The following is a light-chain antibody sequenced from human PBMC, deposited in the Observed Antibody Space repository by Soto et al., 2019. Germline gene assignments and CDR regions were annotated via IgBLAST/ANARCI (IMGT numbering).Light chain of an antibody. CDR2: EVS. Sequence: QSALTQPPSASGSPGQSVTISCTGTRSDVGGYNFVSWYQQYPGKAPQLMIYEVSKRPSGVPDRFSGSKSGNTASLTVSGLQAEDEADYYCSSYAGSNTVIFGGGTKVTVL. CDR3: SSYAGSNTVI. CDR1: RSDVGGYNF. J-gene: IGLJ2*01. V-gene: IGLV2-8*01.